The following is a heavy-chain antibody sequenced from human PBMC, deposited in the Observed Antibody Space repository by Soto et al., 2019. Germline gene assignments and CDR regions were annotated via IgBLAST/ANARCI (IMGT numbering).Heavy chain of an antibody. D-gene: IGHD6-13*01. CDR3: ARGSSSSWYVPFDY. Sequence: QVQLVESGGGVVQPGRSLRLSCAASGFTFSSYGMHWVRQAPGKGLEWVAVIWYDGSNKYYADSVKGRFTISRDNSKNTLYLQMNRLRAEDTAVYYCARGSSSSWYVPFDYWGQGTLVTVSS. V-gene: IGHV3-33*01. CDR2: IWYDGSNK. J-gene: IGHJ4*02. CDR1: GFTFSSYG.